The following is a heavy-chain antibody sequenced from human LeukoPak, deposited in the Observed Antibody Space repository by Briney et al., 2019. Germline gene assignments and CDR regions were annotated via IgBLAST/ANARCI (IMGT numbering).Heavy chain of an antibody. D-gene: IGHD3-22*01. J-gene: IGHJ4*02. CDR1: GFTFSSYA. V-gene: IGHV3-23*01. CDR2: ISGSGGST. Sequence: GGSLRLSCAASGFTFSSYAMSWVRQAPGKGLEWVSAISGSGGSTYYADSVKGRFTISRDNSKNTLYLQMNSLRAEDTAVYYCANLNSSGYYSFDYWGQGTLVTVSS. CDR3: ANLNSSGYYSFDY.